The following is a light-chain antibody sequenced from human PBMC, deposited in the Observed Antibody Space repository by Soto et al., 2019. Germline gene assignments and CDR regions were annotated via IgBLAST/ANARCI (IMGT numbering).Light chain of an antibody. CDR1: QGINNY. V-gene: IGKV1-27*01. CDR3: QKYNRAPQT. CDR2: AAS. Sequence: DIQMTQSPSSLSASVGDRVTITCRASQGINNYLAWYQQKPGKVPKLLINAASTLQTGVPSRISCSGSGTDFALTISSLQPEAVSISYCQKYNRAPQTFGQGTKVEIK. J-gene: IGKJ1*01.